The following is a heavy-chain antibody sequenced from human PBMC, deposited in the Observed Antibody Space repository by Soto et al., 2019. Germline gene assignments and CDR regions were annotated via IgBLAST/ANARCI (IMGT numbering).Heavy chain of an antibody. CDR3: ARGSITSFGVVIMVGTYGMDV. CDR2: ISSSGSII. D-gene: IGHD3-3*01. CDR1: GFTFSDYY. Sequence: QVQLVESGGGLVKPGGSLRLSCAASGFTFSDYYMSWIRQALGKGLEWVSYISSSGSIIYYADSVKGRFTISRDNAKNSLFLQMNSLRAEDTAVYYCARGSITSFGVVIMVGTYGMDVWGQGTTVTVSS. V-gene: IGHV3-11*01. J-gene: IGHJ6*02.